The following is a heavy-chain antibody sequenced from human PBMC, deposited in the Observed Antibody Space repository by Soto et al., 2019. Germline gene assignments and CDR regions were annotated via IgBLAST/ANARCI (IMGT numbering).Heavy chain of an antibody. D-gene: IGHD3-16*01. CDR2: IYYSGST. V-gene: IGHV4-39*01. CDR1: GGSISSSSYY. Sequence: SLACTVSGGSISSSSYYWGWIRQPPGKGLEWIGSIYYSGSTYYNPSLKSRVTISVDTSKNQFSLKLSSVTAADTAVYYCARLEGAMHYGMDVWGQGTTVTVSS. CDR3: ARLEGAMHYGMDV. J-gene: IGHJ6*02.